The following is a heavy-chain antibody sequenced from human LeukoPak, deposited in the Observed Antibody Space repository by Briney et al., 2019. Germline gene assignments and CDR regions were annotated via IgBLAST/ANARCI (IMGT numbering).Heavy chain of an antibody. D-gene: IGHD4-17*01. CDR1: GFTFDDYA. CDR3: VRDYGDYAFDY. CDR2: ISWNSGSI. Sequence: GGSLRLSCAASGFTFDDYAMHWVRQAPGKGLEWVSGISWNSGSIGYADSVKGRFTISRDNAKNSLYLQMNSLRAEDTAVYYCVRDYGDYAFDYWGQGTLVTVSS. V-gene: IGHV3-9*01. J-gene: IGHJ4*02.